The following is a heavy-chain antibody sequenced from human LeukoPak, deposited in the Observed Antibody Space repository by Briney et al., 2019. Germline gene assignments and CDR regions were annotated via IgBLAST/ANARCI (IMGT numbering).Heavy chain of an antibody. V-gene: IGHV1-24*01. CDR1: GYTLTEIS. CDR2: FDPEDGET. D-gene: IGHD3-10*01. Sequence: ASVKVSCKVTGYTLTEISMHWVRQAPGKGLEWMAGFDPEDGETMYAQKIQGRVTMTEDTSIATFYMELSSLTSDDTAVYYCATAHYFASGTYYNGVWFDPWGQGTLVTVSS. CDR3: ATAHYFASGTYYNGVWFDP. J-gene: IGHJ5*02.